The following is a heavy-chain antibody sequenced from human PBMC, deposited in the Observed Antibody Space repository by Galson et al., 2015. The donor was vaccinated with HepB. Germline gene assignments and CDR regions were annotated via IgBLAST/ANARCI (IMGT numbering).Heavy chain of an antibody. CDR3: TRDRWLHAFDI. Sequence: SLRLSCAASGFTFGGYAMSWFRQAPGKGLEWVGFIRSKAYGGTTEYAASVKGRFTISRDDSKSIAYLQMNSLKTEDTAVYYCTRDRWLHAFDIWGQGTMVTVSS. J-gene: IGHJ3*02. D-gene: IGHD5-24*01. CDR2: IRSKAYGGTT. CDR1: GFTFGGYA. V-gene: IGHV3-49*03.